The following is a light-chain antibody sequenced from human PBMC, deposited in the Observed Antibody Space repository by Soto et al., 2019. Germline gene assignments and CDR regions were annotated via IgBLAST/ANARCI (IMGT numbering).Light chain of an antibody. CDR1: SSDVGGYNY. J-gene: IGLJ1*01. CDR2: DVS. V-gene: IGLV2-14*01. Sequence: QSVLTQPASVSGSPGQSITISCTGTSSDVGGYNYVSWYQQHPGKAPKLMIYDVSNRPSGVSNRFSGSKSGNTASLTISGLEHEDEADYYCSSYTSSSTRVFGTRTKVXV. CDR3: SSYTSSSTRV.